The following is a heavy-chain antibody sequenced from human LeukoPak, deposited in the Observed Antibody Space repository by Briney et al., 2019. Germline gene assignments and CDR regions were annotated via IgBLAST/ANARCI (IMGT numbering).Heavy chain of an antibody. CDR2: IDWDDDK. V-gene: IGHV2-70*11. J-gene: IGHJ3*02. CDR1: GFSLSTSGMC. CDR3: AVRRVPPPAPDAFDI. D-gene: IGHD2-2*01. Sequence: SGPTLVNPTQTLTLTCTFSGFSLSTSGMCVSWIRQPPGKALEWLARIDWDDDKYYSTSLKTRLTISKDTSKNQVVLTMTNMDPVDTATYYCAVRRVPPPAPDAFDIWGQGTMVTVSS.